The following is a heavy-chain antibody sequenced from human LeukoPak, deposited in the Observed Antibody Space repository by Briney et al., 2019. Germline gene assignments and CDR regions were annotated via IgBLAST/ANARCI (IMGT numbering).Heavy chain of an antibody. V-gene: IGHV3-20*04. J-gene: IGHJ4*02. Sequence: GGSLRLSCAASGFSFEDYGMNWVRQAPGKGLEWVSGINWNGGSTTYADSVKGRFTISRDNAKNTLYLQMNSLRAEDTAVYYCAREGSRSGWSYFDYWGQGTLVTVSS. CDR1: GFSFEDYG. CDR3: AREGSRSGWSYFDY. D-gene: IGHD6-19*01. CDR2: INWNGGST.